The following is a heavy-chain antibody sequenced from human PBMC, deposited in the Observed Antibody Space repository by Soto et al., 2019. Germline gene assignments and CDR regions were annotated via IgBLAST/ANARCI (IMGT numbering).Heavy chain of an antibody. D-gene: IGHD2-21*02. CDR1: GFTFSSYG. Sequence: ESGGGVVQPGRSLRLSCAASGFTFSSYGMHWVRQAPGKGLEWVAVISYDGSNKYYADSVKGRFTISRDNSKNTLYLQMNSLRAEDTAVYYCAKDRQHIVVVTARYYYYGMDVWGQGTTVTVSS. J-gene: IGHJ6*02. CDR2: ISYDGSNK. CDR3: AKDRQHIVVVTARYYYYGMDV. V-gene: IGHV3-30*18.